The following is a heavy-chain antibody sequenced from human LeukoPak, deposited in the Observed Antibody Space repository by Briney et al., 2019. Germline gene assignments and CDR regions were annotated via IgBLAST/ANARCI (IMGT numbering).Heavy chain of an antibody. V-gene: IGHV3-33*01. CDR3: VRWGLDQSIDY. CDR1: GFTFSSNG. J-gene: IGHJ4*02. D-gene: IGHD7-27*01. CDR2: IWYDGSNK. Sequence: WGSLRLSCAASGFTFSSNGMHGVRQAPAREREGGAGIWYDGSNKYYADSVKGRFTISRDKSKNKFYLQMNSLRVKKTAVYYCVRWGLDQSIDYWGEGTLV.